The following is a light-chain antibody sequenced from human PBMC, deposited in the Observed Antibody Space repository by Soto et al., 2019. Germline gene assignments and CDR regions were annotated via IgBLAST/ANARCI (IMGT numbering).Light chain of an antibody. J-gene: IGKJ4*01. Sequence: ENVLTQSPATLSLSPGERATLSCRASQSVSSYFAWYQQKPGQAPRLVIYNAVNRATGIPPRFSGSWSGTDFALIISRLEPEGFAVYYCQQGYNWPTCGGGTKVEIK. V-gene: IGKV3-11*01. CDR3: QQGYNWPT. CDR1: QSVSSY. CDR2: NAV.